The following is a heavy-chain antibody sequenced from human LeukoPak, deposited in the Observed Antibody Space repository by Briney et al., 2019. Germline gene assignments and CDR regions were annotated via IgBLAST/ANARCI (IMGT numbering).Heavy chain of an antibody. Sequence: GGSLRLSCAASGLTFSSYGMNWVRQAPGKGLEWVSGISGSGGTTYYADSVKGRFTISRDNSKNSLSLQVSSLRAEDTAVYYCAKTNGYYSDWGQGTLV. CDR3: AKTNGYYSD. CDR2: ISGSGGTT. CDR1: GLTFSSYG. V-gene: IGHV3-23*01. D-gene: IGHD3-22*01. J-gene: IGHJ4*02.